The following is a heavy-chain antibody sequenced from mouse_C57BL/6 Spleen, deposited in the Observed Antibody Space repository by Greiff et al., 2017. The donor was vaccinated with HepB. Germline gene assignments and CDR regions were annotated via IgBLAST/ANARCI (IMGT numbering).Heavy chain of an antibody. D-gene: IGHD2-2*01. V-gene: IGHV1-80*01. CDR3: ARSPSTMVTRYYAMDY. CDR2: IYPGDGDT. J-gene: IGHJ4*01. CDR1: GYAFSSYW. Sequence: QVQLQQSGAELVKPGASVKISCKASGYAFSSYWMNWVKQRPGKGLEWIGQIYPGDGDTNYNGKFTGKATLTADKSSSTAYMQLSSLTSEDSAVYFCARSPSTMVTRYYAMDYWGQGTSVTVSS.